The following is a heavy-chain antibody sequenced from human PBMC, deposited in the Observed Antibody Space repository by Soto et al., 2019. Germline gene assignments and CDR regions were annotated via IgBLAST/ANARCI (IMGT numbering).Heavy chain of an antibody. CDR1: GFTVSGKKY. CDR3: ASWHLQEHAYDI. J-gene: IGHJ3*02. CDR2: LYDVDGT. V-gene: IGHV3-53*01. D-gene: IGHD1-1*01. Sequence: DVQLVASGGGLIQPGESLRLSCAAFGFTVSGKKYMAWFRQPPGKGLEWVSALYDVDGTYYSDSVKGRFTTSSDSSRTIVYLQIHSLRPDDTAVYFCASWHLQEHAYDIWGQGTTVTVSS.